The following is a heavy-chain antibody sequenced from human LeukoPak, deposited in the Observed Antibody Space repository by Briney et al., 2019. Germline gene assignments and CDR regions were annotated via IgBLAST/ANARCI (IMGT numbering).Heavy chain of an antibody. CDR2: ISTSSGYI. CDR3: AADTPLRGFSYGFDY. D-gene: IGHD5-18*01. J-gene: IGHJ4*02. V-gene: IGHV3-21*01. Sequence: GGSLRLSCAASGFTFSSYTMHWVRQALGKGLEWVSSISTSSGYIYYADSVKGRFTISRDNAKNSLYLQMNSLRAEDTALYYCAADTPLRGFSYGFDYWGQGTLVTVSS. CDR1: GFTFSSYT.